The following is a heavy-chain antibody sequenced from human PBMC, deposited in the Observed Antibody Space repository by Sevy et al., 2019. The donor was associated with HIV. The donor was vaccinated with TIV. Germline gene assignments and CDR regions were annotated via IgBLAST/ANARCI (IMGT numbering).Heavy chain of an antibody. CDR1: GGSISTSSYY. V-gene: IGHV4-39*01. CDR3: ARLASRLRDNWSDP. D-gene: IGHD3-16*01. CDR2: SFYSGTT. Sequence: SETLSLTCTVSGGSISTSSYYWGWIRQPPGKGLEWIGNSFYSGTTYYNPSLKSGVTISVDTSKNQFSLKLSSVTAADTAVYYCARLASRLRDNWSDPWGQGTLVTVSS. J-gene: IGHJ5*02.